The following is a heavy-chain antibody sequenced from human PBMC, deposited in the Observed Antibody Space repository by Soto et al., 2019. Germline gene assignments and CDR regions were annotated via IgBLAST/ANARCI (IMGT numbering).Heavy chain of an antibody. Sequence: SQTLSLTCAISGDSVSSNSAAWNWIRQSPSRGLEWLGRTYYRSKWYNDYAVSVKSRITINPNTSKKQLSLQLNSVTPEDTAEDFCARAVALYYYYGMDVWGQGTTVTVSS. CDR2: TYYRSKWYN. J-gene: IGHJ6*02. CDR1: GDSVSSNSAA. D-gene: IGHD6-19*01. CDR3: ARAVALYYYYGMDV. V-gene: IGHV6-1*01.